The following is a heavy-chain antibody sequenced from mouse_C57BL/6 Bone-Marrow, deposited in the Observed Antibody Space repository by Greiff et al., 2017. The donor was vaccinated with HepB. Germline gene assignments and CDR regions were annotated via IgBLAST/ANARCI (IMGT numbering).Heavy chain of an antibody. Sequence: QGQLQQPGAGPVKPGASVKMFCKASGYTFTSYWITWVKQRPGQGLEWVGEIYPGSGSTNYNEKFKSKATLTVDTSSSTAYMQLSSLTSEDSAVYYCARGRICYSNFAWFAYWGQGTLVTVSA. D-gene: IGHD2-5*01. V-gene: IGHV1-55*01. CDR3: ARGRICYSNFAWFAY. CDR1: GYTFTSYW. J-gene: IGHJ3*01. CDR2: IYPGSGST.